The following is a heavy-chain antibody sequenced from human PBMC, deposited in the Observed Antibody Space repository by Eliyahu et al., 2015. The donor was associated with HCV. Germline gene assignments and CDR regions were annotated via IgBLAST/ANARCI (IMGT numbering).Heavy chain of an antibody. CDR3: AIPNPNFYDTTGYYYLES. D-gene: IGHD3-22*01. V-gene: IGHV4-34*01. Sequence: QVQLKQWGAGLLKPSETLSLTCAXYXGSFSXXYXGWIRQPPGKGLELIGDINRSERINYNPSLKSRVTISVDSSKNQFSLRLNSVTAADTAVYYCAIPNPNFYDTTGYYYLESWGQGTLVTVSS. CDR1: XGSFSXXY. CDR2: INRSERI. J-gene: IGHJ4*02.